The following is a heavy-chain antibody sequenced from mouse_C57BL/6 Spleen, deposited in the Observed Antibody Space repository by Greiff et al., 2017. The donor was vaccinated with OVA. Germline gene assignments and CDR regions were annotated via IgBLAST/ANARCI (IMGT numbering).Heavy chain of an antibody. Sequence: QVQLQQPGTELVKPGASVKLSCKASGYTFTSYWMHWVKQRPGQGLEWIGNINTSNGGTNYTEKFKSKSTLTVDKSTSTAYMQLSSLTAEDSAVYYCAREVYYGSRHGSPWFAYWGQGTLVTASA. V-gene: IGHV1-53*01. D-gene: IGHD1-1*01. CDR1: GYTFTSYW. CDR2: INTSNGGT. CDR3: AREVYYGSRHGSPWFAY. J-gene: IGHJ3*01.